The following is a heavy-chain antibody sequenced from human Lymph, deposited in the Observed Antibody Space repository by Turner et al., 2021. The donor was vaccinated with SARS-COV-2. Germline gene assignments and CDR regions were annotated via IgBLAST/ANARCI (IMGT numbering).Heavy chain of an antibody. CDR1: GFTFSSYA. CDR2: ISYDGSDK. D-gene: IGHD3-22*01. Sequence: QVQLVESGGGVVQPGRSLRLSCAASGFTFSSYAMHWVRQAPGKGLEWVAFISYDGSDKYYADSVKGRFTFSRDNSKNTLYLQMNSLRAEDTAVYYGARDRDSSGWVDYWGQGTLVTVSS. CDR3: ARDRDSSGWVDY. J-gene: IGHJ4*02. V-gene: IGHV3-30*04.